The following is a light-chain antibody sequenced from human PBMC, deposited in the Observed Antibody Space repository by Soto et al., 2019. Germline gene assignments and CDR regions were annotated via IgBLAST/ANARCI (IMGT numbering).Light chain of an antibody. V-gene: IGKV3-11*01. CDR1: QSVSSY. CDR2: DAS. CDR3: QQRSNWPLT. J-gene: IGKJ4*01. Sequence: EIVLTQSPATLSLSPGERATLSCRASQSVSSYLAWYQQKPGQAPRLLIYDASNRATVIPARFSGSWSGTDFTLTISSLDPEDVAVYYCQQRSNWPLTFGGGTKVDIK.